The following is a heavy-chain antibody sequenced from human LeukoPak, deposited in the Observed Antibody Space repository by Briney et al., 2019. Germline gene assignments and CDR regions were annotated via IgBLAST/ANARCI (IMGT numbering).Heavy chain of an antibody. Sequence: GGSLRLSCAASGFSFSSYTMHWVRQAPGKGLECVSAIISHGGSTHYTNSVRGRFTISRDNSKNTLYLQMGSLRAEDMAVYYCARVKMGATVSDYYYYYMDVWGKGTTVTVSS. CDR3: ARVKMGATVSDYYYYYMDV. CDR1: GFSFSSYT. CDR2: IISHGGST. D-gene: IGHD1-26*01. V-gene: IGHV3-64*01. J-gene: IGHJ6*03.